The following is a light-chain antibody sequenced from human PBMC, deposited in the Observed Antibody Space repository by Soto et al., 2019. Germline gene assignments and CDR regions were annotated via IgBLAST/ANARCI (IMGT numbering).Light chain of an antibody. Sequence: EIVFTQSPATLSVSPGERATLSFRASQSVSNNLAWYQQKPGQAPRLLIYGASTRATGIPARFSGSGSGTEFTLTISSLQSEDFAVYYCQQYNNWPPNTFGQGTRLEIK. J-gene: IGKJ5*01. CDR2: GAS. CDR3: QQYNNWPPNT. CDR1: QSVSNN. V-gene: IGKV3-15*01.